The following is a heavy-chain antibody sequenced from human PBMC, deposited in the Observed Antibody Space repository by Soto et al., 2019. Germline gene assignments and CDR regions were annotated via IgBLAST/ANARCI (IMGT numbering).Heavy chain of an antibody. CDR2: ISGSGGST. J-gene: IGHJ4*02. CDR3: AKATIAVAVTLSDY. D-gene: IGHD6-19*01. Sequence: LRLSCAASGFTFSSYAMSWVRQAPGKGLEWVSTISGSGGSTYYADSVKGRFTISRDNSKNTLYLQMNSLRAEDTAVYYCAKATIAVAVTLSDYWGQGTLVTVSS. CDR1: GFTFSSYA. V-gene: IGHV3-23*01.